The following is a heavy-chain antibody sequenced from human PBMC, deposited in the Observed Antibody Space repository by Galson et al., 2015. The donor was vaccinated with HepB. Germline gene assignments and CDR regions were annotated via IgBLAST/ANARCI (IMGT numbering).Heavy chain of an antibody. D-gene: IGHD2-2*01. V-gene: IGHV5-10-1*01. Sequence: QSGAEVKKPGESLRISCKGSGYSFTSYWISWVRQMPGKGLEWMGRIDPSDSYTNYSPSFQGHVTISADKSISTAYLQWSSLKASDTAMYYCASIRPLLVSGFSSTSCLRWNYYGMVVSGQGTMVTVSS. CDR2: IDPSDSYT. CDR3: ASIRPLLVSGFSSTSCLRWNYYGMVV. J-gene: IGHJ6*02. CDR1: GYSFTSYW.